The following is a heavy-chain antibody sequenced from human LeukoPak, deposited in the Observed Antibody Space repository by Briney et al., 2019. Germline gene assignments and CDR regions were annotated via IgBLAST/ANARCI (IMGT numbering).Heavy chain of an antibody. J-gene: IGHJ3*02. CDR1: GGSISSSSYY. Sequence: SETLSLTCTVSGGSISSSSYYWGWTRQPPGKGLEWIGSIYYSGSTYYNPSLKSRVTISVDTSKNQFSLKLSSVTAADTAVYYCASHRRRDGYNFDAFDIWGQGTMVTVSS. CDR2: IYYSGST. V-gene: IGHV4-39*01. CDR3: ASHRRRDGYNFDAFDI. D-gene: IGHD5-24*01.